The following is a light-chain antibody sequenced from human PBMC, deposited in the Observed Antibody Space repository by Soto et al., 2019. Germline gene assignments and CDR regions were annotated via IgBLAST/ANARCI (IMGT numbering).Light chain of an antibody. Sequence: EIVLTQSPGTLSLSPGERVTLSCRASQSVGNNYLAWYQQSPGRAPRLLIYGASTRAAGVPDRFSGSASGTYVILTISSLEPEDCAVYFCQQYGSSPWTFGQGTKVEIK. CDR3: QQYGSSPWT. J-gene: IGKJ1*01. V-gene: IGKV3-20*01. CDR2: GAS. CDR1: QSVGNNY.